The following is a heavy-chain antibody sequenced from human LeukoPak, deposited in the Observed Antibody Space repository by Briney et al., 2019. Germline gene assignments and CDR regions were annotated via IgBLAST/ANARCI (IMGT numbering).Heavy chain of an antibody. D-gene: IGHD6-6*01. Sequence: PSETLSLTCAVYGGSFSGYYWGWIRQPPGKGREWSGSIYHSGSTYYNPSLKSRVTISVDTSKNQFSLKLSSVTAADTAVYYCARDHGYSSSSYAYYYYYYMDVWGKGTTVTVSS. CDR3: ARDHGYSSSSYAYYYYYYMDV. CDR1: GGSFSGYY. J-gene: IGHJ6*03. CDR2: IYHSGST. V-gene: IGHV4-38-2*02.